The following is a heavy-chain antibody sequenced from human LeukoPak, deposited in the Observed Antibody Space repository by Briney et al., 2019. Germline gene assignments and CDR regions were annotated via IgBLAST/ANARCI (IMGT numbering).Heavy chain of an antibody. CDR1: GFTFSSYA. CDR2: ISGSGGST. Sequence: GGSLRLSCAASGFTFSSYAMSWVRQAPGKGLEWVSAISGSGGSTYYADSVKGRFTISRDNSKNTLYLQMNSLRAEDTAVYYCARDQRYLYYFDYWGQGTLVTVSS. D-gene: IGHD1-1*01. CDR3: ARDQRYLYYFDY. J-gene: IGHJ4*02. V-gene: IGHV3-23*01.